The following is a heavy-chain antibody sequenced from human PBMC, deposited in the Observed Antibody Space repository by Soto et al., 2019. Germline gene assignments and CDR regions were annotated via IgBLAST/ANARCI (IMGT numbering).Heavy chain of an antibody. Sequence: GGSLRLSCAASGFTFSSYAMHWVRQAPGKGLEWVAVISYDGSNKYYADSVKGRFTTSRDNSKNTLYLQMNSLRAEDTAVYYCARVKLERREHYYYYYGMDVWGQGTTVTVSS. D-gene: IGHD1-1*01. CDR3: ARVKLERREHYYYYYGMDV. CDR1: GFTFSSYA. CDR2: ISYDGSNK. J-gene: IGHJ6*02. V-gene: IGHV3-30-3*01.